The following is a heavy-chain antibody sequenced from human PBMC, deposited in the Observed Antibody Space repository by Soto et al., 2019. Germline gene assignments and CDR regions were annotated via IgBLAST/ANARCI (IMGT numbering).Heavy chain of an antibody. CDR2: INPSGGST. V-gene: IGHV1-46*01. CDR1: GYTFTSYY. CDR3: ARWSYDFWSGARFDS. Sequence: QVQLVQSGAEVKKPGASVKVSCKASGYTFTSYYMHWVRQAPGQGLEWMGIINPSGGSTSYAQKFQGRVTMTRDTSTSTVYMELSSLRSEDTAVYYCARWSYDFWSGARFDSWGQGTLVTVSS. D-gene: IGHD3-3*01. J-gene: IGHJ4*02.